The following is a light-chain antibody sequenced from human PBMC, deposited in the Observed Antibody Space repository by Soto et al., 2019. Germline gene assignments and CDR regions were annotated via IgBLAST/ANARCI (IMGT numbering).Light chain of an antibody. Sequence: EIVLTQSPGTLSLSPGERATLSCRPSQSVSRSYLAWYQQKPDQAPRLLMYGASSRATGIPDRFSGDGSGTDFTLTISRLEPEDFAVYYCQLYSSTVTFGGGTKVEIK. J-gene: IGKJ4*01. V-gene: IGKV3-20*01. CDR1: QSVSRSY. CDR2: GAS. CDR3: QLYSSTVT.